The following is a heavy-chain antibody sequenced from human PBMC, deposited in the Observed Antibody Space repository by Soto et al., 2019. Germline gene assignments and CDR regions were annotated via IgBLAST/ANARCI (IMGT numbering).Heavy chain of an antibody. J-gene: IGHJ5*02. D-gene: IGHD2-2*01. CDR1: GCSMSSISYY. V-gene: IGHV4-39*01. CDR3: ARKEHTTSPFDP. CDR2: IYYTGTT. Sequence: SESLSLTCHVSGCSMSSISYYWDWIRQPPGKGLEWIGTIYYTGTTYYNPSLKSRVTISVDRSKNQFSLKLSSVTAADTAVYYCARKEHTTSPFDPWGQGILVTVSS.